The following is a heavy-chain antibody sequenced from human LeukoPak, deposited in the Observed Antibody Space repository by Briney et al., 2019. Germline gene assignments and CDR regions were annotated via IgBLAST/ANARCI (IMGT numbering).Heavy chain of an antibody. D-gene: IGHD3-22*01. CDR3: ARGYDSSGSYYFDY. J-gene: IGHJ4*02. CDR2: IYPGDSDT. Sequence: GASLQISCKGSGYSFTTNWIGWVRQLPGKGLEWIGIIYPGDSDTRYSLSFQGQVTMSADKSINTAYLQWSSLKASDTAMYYCARGYDSSGSYYFDYWGQGTLVTVSS. CDR1: GYSFTTNW. V-gene: IGHV5-51*01.